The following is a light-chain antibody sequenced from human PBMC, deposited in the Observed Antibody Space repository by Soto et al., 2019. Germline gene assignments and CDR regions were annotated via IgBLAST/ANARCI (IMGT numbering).Light chain of an antibody. CDR3: SSYTSSSTPVV. CDR1: SSDVGGYNY. J-gene: IGLJ2*01. Sequence: QSALAQPASVSGSPGQSVTISCTGTSSDVGGYNYVSWYQQHPGKAPKLMIHEVSNRPSGVSTRFSGSKSGNTASLTISGLQADDEADYYCSSYTSSSTPVVFGGGTKLTVL. V-gene: IGLV2-14*01. CDR2: EVS.